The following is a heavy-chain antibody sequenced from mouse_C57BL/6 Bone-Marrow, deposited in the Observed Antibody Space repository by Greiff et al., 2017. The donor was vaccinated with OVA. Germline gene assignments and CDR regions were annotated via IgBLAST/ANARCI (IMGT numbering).Heavy chain of an antibody. Sequence: VQLQQPGAELVRPGSSVKLSCKASGYTFTSYWMHWVKQRPIQGLEWIGNIDPSDSETHYNQKFKDKATLTVDKSSSTAYMQLSSLTSEDSAVYYCARTTVVGYYAMDYWGQGTSVTVSS. CDR2: IDPSDSET. V-gene: IGHV1-52*01. CDR3: ARTTVVGYYAMDY. D-gene: IGHD1-1*01. J-gene: IGHJ4*01. CDR1: GYTFTSYW.